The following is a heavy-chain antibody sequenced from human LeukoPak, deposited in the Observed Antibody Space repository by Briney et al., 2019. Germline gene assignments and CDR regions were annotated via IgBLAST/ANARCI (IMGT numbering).Heavy chain of an antibody. CDR2: IDYSGST. CDR1: GGSVSSINYY. D-gene: IGHD5-18*01. J-gene: IGHJ4*02. CDR3: ARGPGGYSYGYYFDY. V-gene: IGHV4-61*03. Sequence: PSETLSLTCTVSGGSVSSINYYWSWIRQPPGKGLEWVGFIDYSGSTNYNPSLKSRVTISVDTSKNHFSLKLSSVTAADTAVYYCARGPGGYSYGYYFDYWGQGTLVTVSS.